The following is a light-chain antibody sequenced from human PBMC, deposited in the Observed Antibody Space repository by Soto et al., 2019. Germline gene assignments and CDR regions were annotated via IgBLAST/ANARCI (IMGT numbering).Light chain of an antibody. CDR1: QSVSSN. J-gene: IGKJ5*01. CDR3: QQYNDWPPT. V-gene: IGKV3D-15*01. Sequence: ERLMTQSPGTLSVSPGDRGTLSCRASQSVSSNLAWYQQKPGQAPRLLIYRVSSRATGIPDRFSGSGSGSDFTLTICRLEPEDFAVYYCQQYNDWPPTSGQGTRLDIK. CDR2: RVS.